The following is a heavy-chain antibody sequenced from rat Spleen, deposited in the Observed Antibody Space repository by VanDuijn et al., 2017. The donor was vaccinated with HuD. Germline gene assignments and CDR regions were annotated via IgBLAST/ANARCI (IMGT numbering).Heavy chain of an antibody. J-gene: IGHJ1*01. D-gene: IGHD2-2*01. Sequence: EVQLVESDGGLVQPGRSLKLSCAASGFTFSDFYMACVRQAPTKGLEWVATISYDESSTYYRDSVKGRFTISRDNTKKTLDLQMDNLRSEDTATYYCARAGYLRDWYFDFWGPGTMVTGSS. CDR1: GFTFSDFY. CDR3: ARAGYLRDWYFDF. CDR2: ISYDESST. V-gene: IGHV5-29*01.